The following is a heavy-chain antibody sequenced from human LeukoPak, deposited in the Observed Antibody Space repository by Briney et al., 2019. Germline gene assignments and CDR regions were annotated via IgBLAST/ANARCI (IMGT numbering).Heavy chain of an antibody. CDR3: ARDRRDYYDSSGYIFPPTAPDY. CDR1: GYTFTGYY. Sequence: GASVKVSCKASGYTFTGYYMHWVRQAPGQGLEWMGWINPNSGGTNYAQKFQGRVTMTRDTSIRTAYMELSRLRSDDTAVYYCARDRRDYYDSSGYIFPPTAPDYWGQGTLVTVSS. J-gene: IGHJ4*02. D-gene: IGHD3-22*01. V-gene: IGHV1-2*02. CDR2: INPNSGGT.